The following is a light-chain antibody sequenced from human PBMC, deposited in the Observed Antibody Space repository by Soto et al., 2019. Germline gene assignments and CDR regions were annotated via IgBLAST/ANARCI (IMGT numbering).Light chain of an antibody. CDR3: AAWDDSLNGGAV. J-gene: IGLJ2*01. Sequence: QSVLTQPPSASGTPGQRVTISCSGSSSNIGSNTVNWYQQRPGTAPKLLIYSNNQRPSGVPDRFSGSKSGTSASLAFSGLQSEEEADDYCAAWDDSLNGGAVFGGGTKLTVL. CDR1: SSNIGSNT. V-gene: IGLV1-44*01. CDR2: SNN.